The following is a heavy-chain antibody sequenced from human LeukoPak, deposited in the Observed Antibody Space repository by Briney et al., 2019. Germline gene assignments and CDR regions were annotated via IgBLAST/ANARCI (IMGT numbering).Heavy chain of an antibody. J-gene: IGHJ6*02. CDR1: GFTFSSYA. V-gene: IGHV3-30-3*01. CDR2: ISYDGSNK. D-gene: IGHD3-10*02. Sequence: PGGSLRLSCAASGFTFSSYAMHWVRQAPGKGLEWVAVISYDGSNKYYADSVKGRFTISRDNSKNTLYLQMNSLRAEDTAVYYCARDLRSASLYGMDVWGQGTTVTVSS. CDR3: ARDLRSASLYGMDV.